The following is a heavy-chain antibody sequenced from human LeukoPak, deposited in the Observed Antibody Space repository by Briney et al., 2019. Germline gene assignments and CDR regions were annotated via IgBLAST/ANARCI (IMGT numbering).Heavy chain of an antibody. V-gene: IGHV3-23*01. CDR1: GFTFSSYA. Sequence: GGSLRLSCAASGFTFSSYAMSWVRQAPGKGLEWVSAISGSGGNTYYADSVKGRFTISRDNSKNTLYLQMNSLRAEDTAVYYCAKGYGDYASSSMDVWGKGTTVTVSS. CDR2: ISGSGGNT. J-gene: IGHJ6*03. CDR3: AKGYGDYASSSMDV. D-gene: IGHD4-17*01.